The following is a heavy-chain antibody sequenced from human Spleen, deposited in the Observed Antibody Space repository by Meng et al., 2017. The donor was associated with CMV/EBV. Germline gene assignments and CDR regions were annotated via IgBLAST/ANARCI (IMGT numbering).Heavy chain of an antibody. CDR2: IRYDGSNK. CDR1: GFTFSSYG. Sequence: QVRWVGSGGGVVPPGGSLRLFWAAFGFTFSSYGMHWVRQAPGKGLEWVAFIRYDGSNKYYADSVKGRFTISRDNSKNTLYLQMNSLRAEDTAVYYCAKDITYYYDSSGYYSPSAWGQGTLVTVSS. J-gene: IGHJ4*02. V-gene: IGHV3-30*02. CDR3: AKDITYYYDSSGYYSPSA. D-gene: IGHD3-22*01.